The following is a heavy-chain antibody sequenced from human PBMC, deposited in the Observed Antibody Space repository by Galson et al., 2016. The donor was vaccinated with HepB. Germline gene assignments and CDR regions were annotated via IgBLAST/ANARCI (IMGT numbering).Heavy chain of an antibody. D-gene: IGHD2-15*01. CDR2: ISGSGGST. Sequence: SLRLSCAASGFTFSSYAMSWVRQVPGKGLEWVSAISGSGGSTYYADSVKGRFTISRDNSKNTLYLQMKNLRAEDTAVYYCAKGGGIVVVAAPHAVEIWGQGTMVTVSS. CDR1: GFTFSSYA. J-gene: IGHJ3*02. CDR3: AKGGGIVVVAAPHAVEI. V-gene: IGHV3-23*01.